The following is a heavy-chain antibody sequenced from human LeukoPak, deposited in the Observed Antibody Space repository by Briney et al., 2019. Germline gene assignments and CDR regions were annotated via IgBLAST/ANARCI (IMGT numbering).Heavy chain of an antibody. Sequence: SETLSLTCTVSGDSISSYYWSWIRQPPGKGLEWIGYIYYSGSTNYNPSLKSRVTISVDTSKNQFSLKLSSVTAADTAVYYCARLDYDSSGYYGYFQHWGQGTLVTVSS. CDR1: GDSISSYY. CDR2: IYYSGST. J-gene: IGHJ1*01. D-gene: IGHD3-22*01. V-gene: IGHV4-59*01. CDR3: ARLDYDSSGYYGYFQH.